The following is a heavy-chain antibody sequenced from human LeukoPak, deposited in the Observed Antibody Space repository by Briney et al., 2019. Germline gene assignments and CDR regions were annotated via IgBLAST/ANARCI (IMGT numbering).Heavy chain of an antibody. CDR3: ARGLAVSGRSSLDF. CDR2: IYYTGST. CDR1: GGSISSYY. Sequence: SSETLSLTCTVSGGSISSYYWSWIRQPPGKGLDLIGYIYYTGSTKYNPSLKSRVTISVDTSKNQFSLKLSSVTAADTAVYFCARGLAVSGRSSLDFWGQGTLVTVSS. D-gene: IGHD6-19*01. V-gene: IGHV4-59*01. J-gene: IGHJ4*02.